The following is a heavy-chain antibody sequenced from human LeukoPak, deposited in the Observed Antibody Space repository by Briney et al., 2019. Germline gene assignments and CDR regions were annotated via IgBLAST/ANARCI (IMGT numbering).Heavy chain of an antibody. Sequence: ASVKVSCKASGYTFTSYYMHWVRQAPGQGLEWMGIINPSGGSTSYAQKFQGRVTMTRDTSTSTVYMGLSTLTSEDTAVYYCARVDCRSTTCYRYYGMDVWGQGTTVTVS. CDR2: INPSGGST. J-gene: IGHJ6*02. CDR3: ARVDCRSTTCYRYYGMDV. D-gene: IGHD2-2*01. CDR1: GYTFTSYY. V-gene: IGHV1-46*01.